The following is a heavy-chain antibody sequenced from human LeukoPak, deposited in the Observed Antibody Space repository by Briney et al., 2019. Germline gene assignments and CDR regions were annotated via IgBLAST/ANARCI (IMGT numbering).Heavy chain of an antibody. V-gene: IGHV1-18*01. D-gene: IGHD3-3*01. CDR2: ISAYNGST. CDR1: GYTFTSYG. J-gene: IGHJ3*02. CDR3: ARLDFWSGYYAFDI. Sequence: GASVKVSCKASGYTFTSYGINWVRQAPGQGLEWMGWISAYNGSTDYAQKFQGRVIMTTDTSTSTAYMELRSLRSDDTAVYYCARLDFWSGYYAFDIWGQGTMVTVSS.